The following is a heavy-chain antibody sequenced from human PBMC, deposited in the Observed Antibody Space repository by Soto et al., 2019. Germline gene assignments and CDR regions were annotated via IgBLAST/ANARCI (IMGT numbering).Heavy chain of an antibody. CDR3: ARDWGPVAVNYYGKDV. D-gene: IGHD6-19*01. J-gene: IGHJ6*02. Sequence: ASVKVSCKASGYTFTSYGISWVRQAPGQGLEWMGWISAYNGNTNYAQKLQGRVTMTTDTSTSTAYMELRSLRSGDTAVYYCARDWGPVAVNYYGKDVWGQGTTVTVSS. V-gene: IGHV1-18*01. CDR1: GYTFTSYG. CDR2: ISAYNGNT.